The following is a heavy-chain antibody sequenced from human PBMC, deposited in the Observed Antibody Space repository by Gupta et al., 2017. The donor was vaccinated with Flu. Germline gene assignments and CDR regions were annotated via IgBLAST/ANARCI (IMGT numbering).Heavy chain of an antibody. CDR2: INSDGSST. CDR1: GFTFSSYW. CDR3: ARPSTSSGLGVNWFDP. J-gene: IGHJ5*02. V-gene: IGHV3-74*01. Sequence: EVQLVESGGGLVQPGGSLRLSCAASGFTFSSYWMHWVRQAPGKGLVWVSRINSDGSSTSYADSVKGRFTISRDNAKNTLYLQMNSLRAEDTAVYYCARPSTSSGLGVNWFDPWGQGTLVTGSS. D-gene: IGHD6-19*01.